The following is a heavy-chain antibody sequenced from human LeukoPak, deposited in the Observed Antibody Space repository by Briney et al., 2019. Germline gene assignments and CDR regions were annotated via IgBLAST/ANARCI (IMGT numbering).Heavy chain of an antibody. CDR3: TRDYCTNGVCYGFDY. D-gene: IGHD2-8*01. CDR2: INSDGSST. V-gene: IGHV3-74*01. J-gene: IGHJ4*02. CDR1: GFTFSSYW. Sequence: GGSLRLSCAASGFTFSSYWMHWVRQAPGKGLVWVSRINSDGSSTSYADSVKGRFTISRDNAKNTLYLQMNSLRAEDTAVYYCTRDYCTNGVCYGFDYWGQGTLVTVSS.